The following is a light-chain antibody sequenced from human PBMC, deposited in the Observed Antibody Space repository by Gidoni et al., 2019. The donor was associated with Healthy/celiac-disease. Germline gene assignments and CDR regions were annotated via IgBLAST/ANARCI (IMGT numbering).Light chain of an antibody. CDR2: DAS. CDR3: QQFNNYPHT. CDR1: QGIRSA. Sequence: GDRVTITCRASQGIRSALAWYQQKPGKAPKLLIYDASSLESGVPSRFSGSGSGIDFTLTISSLQPEDFATDYRQQFNNYPHTFGPGTKVDIK. V-gene: IGKV1D-13*01. J-gene: IGKJ3*01.